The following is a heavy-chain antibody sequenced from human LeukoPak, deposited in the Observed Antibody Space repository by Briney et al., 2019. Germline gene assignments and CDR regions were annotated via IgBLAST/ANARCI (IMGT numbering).Heavy chain of an antibody. V-gene: IGHV1-2*06. Sequence: ASVKVSCKASGYTFTSYDINWVRQATGQGLEWMGRINPNNGGTNYAQKFQGRVTMTRDTSISTAYMELSRLRSDDTAVYYCARVSRASGYSYPFDYWGQGTLVTVSS. CDR1: GYTFTSYD. CDR3: ARVSRASGYSYPFDY. D-gene: IGHD5-18*01. J-gene: IGHJ4*02. CDR2: INPNNGGT.